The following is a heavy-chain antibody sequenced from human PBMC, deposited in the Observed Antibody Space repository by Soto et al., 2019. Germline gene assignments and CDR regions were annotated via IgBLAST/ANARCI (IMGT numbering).Heavy chain of an antibody. Sequence: GGSLRLSCAASGFTFSSYWMSWVRQAPGKGLEWVANIKQDGSEKYYVDSVKGRFTISRDNAKNSLYLQMNSLRAEDTAVYYCAREGGSGVVVVAAKGGSDAFDIWGQGTMVTVSS. V-gene: IGHV3-7*01. D-gene: IGHD2-15*01. CDR1: GFTFSSYW. CDR2: IKQDGSEK. CDR3: AREGGSGVVVVAAKGGSDAFDI. J-gene: IGHJ3*02.